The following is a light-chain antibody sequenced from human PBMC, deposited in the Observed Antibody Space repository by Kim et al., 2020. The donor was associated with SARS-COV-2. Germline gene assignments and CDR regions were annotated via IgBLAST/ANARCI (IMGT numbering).Light chain of an antibody. CDR1: QGISSY. J-gene: IGKJ5*01. V-gene: IGKV1-9*01. CDR2: AAS. Sequence: GDRVTITCRASQGISSYVAWYQQKPGKAPELLIYAASTLRSGVPSRFSGSGSGTEFTLTISSLQPEDFATYYCQHLNRFGQGTRLEIK. CDR3: QHLNR.